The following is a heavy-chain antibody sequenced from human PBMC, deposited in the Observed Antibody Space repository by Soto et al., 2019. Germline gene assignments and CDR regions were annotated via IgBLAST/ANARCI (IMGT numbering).Heavy chain of an antibody. D-gene: IGHD6-13*01. V-gene: IGHV4-34*01. CDR2: INHSGST. Sequence: QVQLQQWGAGLLKPSETLSLTCAVYGGSFSGYYWSWIRQPPGKGLEWIGEINHSGSTNYNPSLKSRVTISVDTSKNQFSLKLSSVTAADTAVYYCARGSAGTRSIDYWGQGTLVTVSS. CDR3: ARGSAGTRSIDY. J-gene: IGHJ4*02. CDR1: GGSFSGYY.